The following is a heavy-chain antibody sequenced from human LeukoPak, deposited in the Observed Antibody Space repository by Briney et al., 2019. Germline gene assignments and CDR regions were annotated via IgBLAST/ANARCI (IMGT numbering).Heavy chain of an antibody. CDR2: IYYSGST. J-gene: IGHJ6*03. CDR3: ARRSSSWYGYYYYYMDV. V-gene: IGHV4-59*01. D-gene: IGHD6-13*01. CDR1: GGSISSYY. Sequence: PSETLSLTCTVSGGSISSYYWSWIRQPPGKGLEWIGYIYYSGSTNYNPSLKSRVTISVDTSKNQFSLKLSSVTAADTAVYYCARRSSSWYGYYYYYMDVWGKGTTVTISS.